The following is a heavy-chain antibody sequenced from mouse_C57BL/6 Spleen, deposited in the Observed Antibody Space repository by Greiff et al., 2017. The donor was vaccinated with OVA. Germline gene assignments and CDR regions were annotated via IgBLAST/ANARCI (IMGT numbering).Heavy chain of an antibody. V-gene: IGHV5-17*01. J-gene: IGHJ2*01. CDR2: ISSGSSTI. Sequence: EVQGVESGGGLVKPGGSLKLSCAASGFTFSDYGMHWVRPAPEKGLEWVAYISSGSSTIYYADTVKGRFTISRDNAKNTLFLQMTSLRSEDTAMDYGARTPYGSSYYLGYWGQGTTLTVSS. CDR1: GFTFSDYG. D-gene: IGHD1-1*01. CDR3: ARTPYGSSYYLGY.